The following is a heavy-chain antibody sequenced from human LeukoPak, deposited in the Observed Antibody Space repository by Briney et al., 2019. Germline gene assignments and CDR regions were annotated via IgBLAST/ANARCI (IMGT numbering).Heavy chain of an antibody. J-gene: IGHJ4*02. Sequence: SETLSLTCAVSGGSISTNHWSWIRQPPGKGLEWIGYVFYSGNTNYNPSLKSRVTISVDTSKNHFYLKLSSVTAADTAMYYYARVGGGYDGYFDDWGQGTLVTVSS. D-gene: IGHD5-12*01. V-gene: IGHV4-59*01. CDR2: VFYSGNT. CDR1: GGSISTNH. CDR3: ARVGGGYDGYFDD.